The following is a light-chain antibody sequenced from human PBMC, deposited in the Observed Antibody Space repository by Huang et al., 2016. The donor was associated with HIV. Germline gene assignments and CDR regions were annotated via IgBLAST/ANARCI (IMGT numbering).Light chain of an antibody. J-gene: IGKJ4*01. CDR3: QQYGTSPPSLT. Sequence: EIVLTQSPGTLSLSPGGRATLSCRASQSVSGTYLAWYQQKPGQAPRLLSDGTSIRATGIPDRFSGSGSATDFTLTISGLEPEDFALYYCQQYGTSPPSLTFGGGTKVEIK. CDR1: QSVSGTY. V-gene: IGKV3-20*01. CDR2: GTS.